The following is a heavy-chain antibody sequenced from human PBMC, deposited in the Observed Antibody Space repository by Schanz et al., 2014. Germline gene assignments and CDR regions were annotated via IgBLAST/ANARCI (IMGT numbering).Heavy chain of an antibody. CDR1: GGSISSSNYY. CDR3: ARQFYDIMTGYWFPYYFDY. CDR2: IYYSGST. J-gene: IGHJ4*02. Sequence: QLQLQESGPGLVKPSETLSLTCTVSGGSISSSNYYWGWIRQPPGKGLEWIESIYYSGSTYYNPSTKGRDTTPVDTSKTQFSLKRSSVTAADTAVYYCARQFYDIMTGYWFPYYFDYWGQGTLVTVSS. V-gene: IGHV4-39*01. D-gene: IGHD3-9*01.